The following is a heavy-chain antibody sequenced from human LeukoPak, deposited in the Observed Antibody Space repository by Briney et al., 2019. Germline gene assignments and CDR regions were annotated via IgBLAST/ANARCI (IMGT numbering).Heavy chain of an antibody. D-gene: IGHD3-3*01. CDR1: GGSFSGYY. J-gene: IGHJ4*02. CDR2: INHSGST. CDR3: ARLGYYDFWTVDY. V-gene: IGHV4-34*01. Sequence: PSETLSLTCAVYGGSFSGYYWSWIRQPPGKGLEWIGEINHSGSTNYNPSLKSRVTISVDTSKSQFSLKLSSVTAADTAVYYCARLGYYDFWTVDYWGQGTLVTVSS.